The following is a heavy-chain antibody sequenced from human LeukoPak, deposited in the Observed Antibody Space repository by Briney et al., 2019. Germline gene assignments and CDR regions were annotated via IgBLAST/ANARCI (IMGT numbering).Heavy chain of an antibody. CDR2: IIPIFGTP. Sequence: ASVKVSCKASGGTFSSYDISWVRQAPGQGLEWMGGIIPIFGTPNYAQKFQGRVTITADESTSTAYMELSSLRSEDTAVYYCARVVLGRRWLQSSYYYGMDVWGQGTTVTVSS. CDR1: GGTFSSYD. D-gene: IGHD5-24*01. J-gene: IGHJ6*02. CDR3: ARVVLGRRWLQSSYYYGMDV. V-gene: IGHV1-69*13.